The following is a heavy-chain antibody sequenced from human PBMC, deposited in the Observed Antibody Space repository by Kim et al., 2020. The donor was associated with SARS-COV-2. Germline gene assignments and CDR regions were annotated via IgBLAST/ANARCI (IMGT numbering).Heavy chain of an antibody. CDR3: ARDQGTTVVIWPNLGTYYYGMDV. CDR2: IYYSGST. Sequence: SETLSLTCTVSGGSISSSSYYWGWIRQPPGKGLEWIGSIYYSGSTYYNPSLKSRVTISVDTSKNQFSLKLSSVTAADTAVYYCARDQGTTVVIWPNLGTYYYGMDVWGQGTTVTVSS. V-gene: IGHV4-39*07. CDR1: GGSISSSSYY. J-gene: IGHJ6*02. D-gene: IGHD4-17*01.